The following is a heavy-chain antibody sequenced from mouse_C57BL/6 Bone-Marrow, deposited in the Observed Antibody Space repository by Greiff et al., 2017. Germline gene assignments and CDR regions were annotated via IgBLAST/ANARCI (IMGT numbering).Heavy chain of an antibody. Sequence: QVQLQQPGAELVKPGASVKVSCKASGYTFTSYWMHWVKQRPGTGLEWIGRIHPSDSDTNYNQKFKGKATLTVDKSSSTAYMQLSSLTSEDSAVYYCAIYGIYYDYDGDYYARDYCGQGTSVTVSS. CDR1: GYTFTSYW. D-gene: IGHD2-4*01. CDR3: AIYGIYYDYDGDYYARDY. J-gene: IGHJ4*01. CDR2: IHPSDSDT. V-gene: IGHV1-74*01.